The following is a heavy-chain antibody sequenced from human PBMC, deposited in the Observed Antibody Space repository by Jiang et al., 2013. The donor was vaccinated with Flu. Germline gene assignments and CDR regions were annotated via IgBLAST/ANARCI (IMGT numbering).Heavy chain of an antibody. D-gene: IGHD6-13*01. Sequence: SWVRQMPGKGLEWMGRIDPSDSYTNYSPSFQGHVTISADKSISTAYLQWSSLKASDTAMYYCARLNGYSSSLWYFDLWGRGTLVTVSS. V-gene: IGHV5-10-1*01. CDR3: ARLNGYSSSLWYFDL. J-gene: IGHJ2*01. CDR2: IDPSDSYT.